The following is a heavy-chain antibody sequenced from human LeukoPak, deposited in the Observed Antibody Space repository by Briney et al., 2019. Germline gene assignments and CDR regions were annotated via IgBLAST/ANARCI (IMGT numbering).Heavy chain of an antibody. D-gene: IGHD1-7*01. V-gene: IGHV3-15*01. CDR1: GFRFNYAW. J-gene: IGHJ4*02. CDR2: IRSKTDGGTT. Sequence: PGGSLRLSCAASGFRFNYAWMSWVRQAPGKGLEWVARIRSKTDGGTTDYAAPVKGRFTISRDDSKNTLYLQMNSLKTEDAAVYYCTTGIVELDWGQGTLVTVSS. CDR3: TTGIVELD.